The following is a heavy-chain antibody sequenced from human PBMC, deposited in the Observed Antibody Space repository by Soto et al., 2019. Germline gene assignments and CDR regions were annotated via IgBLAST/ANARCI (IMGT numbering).Heavy chain of an antibody. J-gene: IGHJ5*02. CDR1: GGSISSYY. D-gene: IGHD2-15*01. CDR3: ERVEAATGAHNNWFDP. V-gene: IGHV4-59*01. CDR2: IYYSGST. Sequence: KPSETLSLTCTVSGGSISSYYWSWIRQPPGKGLEWIGYIYYSGSTNYNPSLKSRVTISVDTSKNQFSLKLSSVTAADTAVYYCERVEAATGAHNNWFDPGGRETWVPVS.